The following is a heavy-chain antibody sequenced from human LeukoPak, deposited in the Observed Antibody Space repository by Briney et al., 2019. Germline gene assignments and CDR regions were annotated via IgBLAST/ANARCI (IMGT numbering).Heavy chain of an antibody. D-gene: IGHD3-10*01. CDR1: GYTFTGYY. V-gene: IGHV1-18*04. CDR3: ARAGYSSGSHDGFDV. J-gene: IGHJ3*01. CDR2: ISGYNTDT. Sequence: GASVKVSCKASGYTFTGYYMHWVRQAPGQGLEWMGWISGYNTDTEYAQKLQGRVTMATDTSTSTAYMELRSLRSDDTAVYYCARAGYSSGSHDGFDVWGQGTLVTVSS.